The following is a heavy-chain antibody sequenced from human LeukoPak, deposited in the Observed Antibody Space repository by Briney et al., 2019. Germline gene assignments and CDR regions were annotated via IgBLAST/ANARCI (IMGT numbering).Heavy chain of an antibody. CDR3: AKDPATGDYGDYSLPDYDY. Sequence: GGSLRLSCAASGFTFSSYAMSWVRQAPGKGLEWVSAISGSGGSTYYADSVKGRFTISRDNSKNTLYLQMNSLRAEDTAVYYCAKDPATGDYGDYSLPDYDYWGQGTLVTVSS. CDR2: ISGSGGST. CDR1: GFTFSSYA. J-gene: IGHJ4*02. D-gene: IGHD4-17*01. V-gene: IGHV3-23*01.